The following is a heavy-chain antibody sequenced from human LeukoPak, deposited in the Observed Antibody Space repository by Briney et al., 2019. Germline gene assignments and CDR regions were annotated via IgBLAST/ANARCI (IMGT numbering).Heavy chain of an antibody. Sequence: PSETLSLTCTVSGDSISSGDYYWSWIRQPAGTGLEWIGRISSSGSTNYNPSLKSRVTISVDTSKNQFSLKLSSVTAADTALYYCARTTTTGTTPFDYWGQGALVAVSS. V-gene: IGHV4-61*02. D-gene: IGHD1-1*01. J-gene: IGHJ4*02. CDR2: ISSSGST. CDR1: GDSISSGDYY. CDR3: ARTTTTGTTPFDY.